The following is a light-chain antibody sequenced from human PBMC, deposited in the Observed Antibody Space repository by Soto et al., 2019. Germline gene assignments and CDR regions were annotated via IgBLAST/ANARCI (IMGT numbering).Light chain of an antibody. CDR2: DAS. Sequence: EIVLTQSPATLSLSPGERATISCRASQSVSSYLAWYQQKPGQAPRLLIYDASNRATGIPARFSGSGSGTDFTLTISSLEPEDFAVYYCQQRRDWPRLTFGGGTKVEIK. CDR1: QSVSSY. J-gene: IGKJ4*01. CDR3: QQRRDWPRLT. V-gene: IGKV3-11*01.